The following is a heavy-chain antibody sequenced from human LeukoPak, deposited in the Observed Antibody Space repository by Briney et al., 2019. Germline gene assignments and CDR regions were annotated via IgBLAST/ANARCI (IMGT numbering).Heavy chain of an antibody. D-gene: IGHD3-16*02. Sequence: SETLSLTCTVSGGSISSSSYYWGWIRQPPGKGLEWIGSIYYSGSTYYNPSLKSRVTISVDTSKNQFSLKLSSVTAADTAVYYCARETRNTYDYVWGSYRYIFDPWGQGTLVTVSS. CDR1: GGSISSSSYY. V-gene: IGHV4-39*07. J-gene: IGHJ5*02. CDR3: ARETRNTYDYVWGSYRYIFDP. CDR2: IYYSGST.